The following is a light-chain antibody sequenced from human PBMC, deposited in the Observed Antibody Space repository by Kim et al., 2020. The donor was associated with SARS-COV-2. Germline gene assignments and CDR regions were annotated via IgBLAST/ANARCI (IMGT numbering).Light chain of an antibody. J-gene: IGKJ1*01. CDR3: QQFGSSRTWT. Sequence: DIVLTQSPDTLSLSPGDRATLSCRASQSVTSTYVAWYQQKPGQAPRLLIYGTSTRAAGTPGRFSGSGSGTEYTLTINRLEPEDFAIYYCQQFGSSRTWTFGQGTKVDIK. CDR2: GTS. V-gene: IGKV3-20*01. CDR1: QSVTSTY.